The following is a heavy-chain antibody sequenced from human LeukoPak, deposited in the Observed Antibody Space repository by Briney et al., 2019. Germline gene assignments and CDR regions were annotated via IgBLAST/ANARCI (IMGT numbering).Heavy chain of an antibody. CDR1: GFTFRNHE. CDR2: ISGRGDRT. V-gene: IGHV3-48*03. D-gene: IGHD1-1*01. Sequence: GGSLRLACVASGFTFRNHEINWVRQAPGKALEWVSYISGRGDRTEYADSVKGRFPISRDNVKNSVNVLMNNLRAEDTAVYYCARVEATYNNIRGDAFDIWGQGTMVTVSS. CDR3: ARVEATYNNIRGDAFDI. J-gene: IGHJ3*02.